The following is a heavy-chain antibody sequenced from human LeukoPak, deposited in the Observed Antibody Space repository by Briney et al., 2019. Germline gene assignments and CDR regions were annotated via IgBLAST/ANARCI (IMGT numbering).Heavy chain of an antibody. V-gene: IGHV3-64*04. J-gene: IGHJ6*02. CDR2: IGSDGDST. CDR3: ARDNGMDV. CDR1: GFTFSSLG. Sequence: GGSLRLSCSASGFTFSSLGMHWVRQAPGKGLEHVSTIGSDGDSTYYADSVKDRFTISRDNSKNALYLQMNSLRAEDTAVYYCARDNGMDVWGQGTTVTVSS.